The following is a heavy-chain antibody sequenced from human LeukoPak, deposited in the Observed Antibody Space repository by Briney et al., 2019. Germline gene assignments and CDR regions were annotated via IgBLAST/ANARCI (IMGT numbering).Heavy chain of an antibody. Sequence: SETLSLTCTVSGGSISSSSYYWGWIRQPPGKGLEWIGSIYYSGSTYYNPSLKSRVTISVDTSKNQFSLKLSSVTAADTAVYYCARLGGYGDYAGIDYWGQGTLVTVSS. D-gene: IGHD4-17*01. CDR1: GGSISSSSYY. CDR3: ARLGGYGDYAGIDY. J-gene: IGHJ4*02. V-gene: IGHV4-39*01. CDR2: IYYSGST.